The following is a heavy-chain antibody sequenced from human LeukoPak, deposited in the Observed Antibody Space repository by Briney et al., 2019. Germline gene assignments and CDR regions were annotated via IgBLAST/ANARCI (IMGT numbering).Heavy chain of an antibody. V-gene: IGHV3-43*02. CDR3: AKDMADYYFDY. CDR2: ISGDGGST. Sequence: SLISGDGGSTYYADSVKVRFTMCRDNSKNSLYLQMNSLGTEDTALYYCAKDMADYYFDYWGQGTLVTVSS. J-gene: IGHJ4*02.